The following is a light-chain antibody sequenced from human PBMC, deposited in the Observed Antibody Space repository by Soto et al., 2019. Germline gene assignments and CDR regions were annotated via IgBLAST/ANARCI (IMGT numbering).Light chain of an antibody. J-gene: IGLJ3*02. V-gene: IGLV1-44*01. CDR2: SNN. CDR3: AAWDDSLNGWV. CDR1: SSNIGSNT. Sequence: QSVLTQPPSASGTPGQRVTISCSGSSSNIGSNTVNWYQQLPGTAPKLLIYSNNQPPSGVPDRFSGSKSGTSASLAISGLQSEDEGDYYCAAWDDSLNGWVFGGGTKLTVL.